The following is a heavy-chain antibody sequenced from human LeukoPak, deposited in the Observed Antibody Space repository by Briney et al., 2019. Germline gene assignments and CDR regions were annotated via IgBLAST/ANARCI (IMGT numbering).Heavy chain of an antibody. V-gene: IGHV1-8*02. CDR2: INPNSGNT. CDR3: ARTLGGRYWGVFDY. J-gene: IGHJ4*02. CDR1: GYTFTSYD. D-gene: IGHD7-27*01. Sequence: GASVKVSCKASGYTFTSYDINWVRQAPGHGLEWMGWINPNSGNTDFAQKFKVRVTMTRNTSRRTVYMELSSLTSEDTAVYYCARTLGGRYWGVFDYWGQGTLVTVSP.